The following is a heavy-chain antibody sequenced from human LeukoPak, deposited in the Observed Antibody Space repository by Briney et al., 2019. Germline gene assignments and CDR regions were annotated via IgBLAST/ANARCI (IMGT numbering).Heavy chain of an antibody. CDR2: ISYDGSNK. V-gene: IGHV3-30*04. D-gene: IGHD2-2*01. CDR1: GFTFSSYA. CDR3: ARVTPQGYCSSTSCYELDY. Sequence: GRSLRLSCAASGFTFSSYAMHWVRQAPGKGLEWVAVISYDGSNKYYADSVKGRFTISRDNSKNTLYLQMNSLRAEDTAVYYCARVTPQGYCSSTSCYELDYWGQGTLVTVSS. J-gene: IGHJ4*02.